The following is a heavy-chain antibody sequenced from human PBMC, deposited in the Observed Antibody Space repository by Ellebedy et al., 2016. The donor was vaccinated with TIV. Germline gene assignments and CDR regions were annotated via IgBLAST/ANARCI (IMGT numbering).Heavy chain of an antibody. D-gene: IGHD1-26*01. Sequence: GESLKISXTASGFSLADYSVTWFRQAPGKGLEWIGFFRPRVHGGAEEYDPSVEGRFTISRDDSKNIAYLQINSLKDDDTAVYYCSREKEGAADSWGQGTLVTVSS. CDR1: GFSLADYS. CDR3: SREKEGAADS. J-gene: IGHJ4*02. V-gene: IGHV3-49*03. CDR2: FRPRVHGGAE.